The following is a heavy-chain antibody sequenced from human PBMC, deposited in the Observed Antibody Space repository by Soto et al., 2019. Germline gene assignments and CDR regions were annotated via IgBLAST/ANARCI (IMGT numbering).Heavy chain of an antibody. CDR2: ISAYNGNT. CDR1: GYTFTSYG. V-gene: IGHV1-18*01. D-gene: IGHD6-19*01. J-gene: IGHJ4*02. Sequence: QVQLVQSGAEVKKPGASVKVSCKASGYTFTSYGISWVRQAPGQGLEWMGWISAYNGNTNYAQKLQGRVNMTTDTSKSTTYRERGGLRSDDTAVYYCEIGGGEAEQWLAPLDYWGQGALVTVSS. CDR3: EIGGGEAEQWLAPLDY.